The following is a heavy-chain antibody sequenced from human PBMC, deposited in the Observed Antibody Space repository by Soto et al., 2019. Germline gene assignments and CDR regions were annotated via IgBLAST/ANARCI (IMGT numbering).Heavy chain of an antibody. CDR3: AKDNCISTSCYRLYNWFDP. V-gene: IGHV3-23*01. Sequence: GGSLRLSCAVSGFTFSDYAMTWVRQAPGKGLEWVATISFGGGNTYYADSVEGRFTISRDNSKNTLYLQMNSLRAEDTAVYYCAKDNCISTSCYRLYNWFDPWGQGTLVTVSS. CDR1: GFTFSDYA. D-gene: IGHD2-2*01. J-gene: IGHJ5*02. CDR2: ISFGGGNT.